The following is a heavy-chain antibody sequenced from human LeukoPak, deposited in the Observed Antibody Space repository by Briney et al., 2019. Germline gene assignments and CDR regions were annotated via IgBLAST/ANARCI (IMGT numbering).Heavy chain of an antibody. CDR2: ISAYNGNT. CDR3: ARDRGIYCSGGSCFDY. J-gene: IGHJ4*02. D-gene: IGHD2-15*01. V-gene: IGHV1-18*04. CDR1: GYTFTSYG. Sequence: ASVKVSCKASGYTFTSYGISWVRQAPGQGLEWMGWISAYNGNTNYAQKLQGRVTMTTDTSTSTAYMELRSLRSDDTAVYCCARDRGIYCSGGSCFDYWGQGTLVTVSS.